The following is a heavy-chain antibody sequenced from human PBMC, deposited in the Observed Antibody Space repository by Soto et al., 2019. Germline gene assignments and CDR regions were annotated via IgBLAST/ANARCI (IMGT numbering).Heavy chain of an antibody. CDR1: GYTLTELS. CDR3: ATHIVGATAGAFDI. D-gene: IGHD1-26*01. CDR2: FDPEDGET. Sequence: GASVTVSCKVSGYTLTELSMHWVRQAPGKGLEWMGGFDPEDGETIYAQKFQGRVTMTEDTSADTAYMELSSLRSEDAAVYYCATHIVGATAGAFDIWGQGTMVTVSS. V-gene: IGHV1-24*01. J-gene: IGHJ3*02.